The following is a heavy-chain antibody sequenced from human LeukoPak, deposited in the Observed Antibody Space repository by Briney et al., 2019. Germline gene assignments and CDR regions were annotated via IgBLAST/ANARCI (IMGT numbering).Heavy chain of an antibody. J-gene: IGHJ1*01. D-gene: IGHD3-10*01. CDR3: AKDQGYYGSGSYKEYFQH. Sequence: PGGSLRLSCAASGFTFSSYSMNWVRQAPGKGLEWVSYISSSSSTIYYADSVKGRFTTSRDNSKNTLYLQMNSLRAEDTAVYYCAKDQGYYGSGSYKEYFQHWGQGTLVTVSS. CDR2: ISSSSSTI. CDR1: GFTFSSYS. V-gene: IGHV3-48*04.